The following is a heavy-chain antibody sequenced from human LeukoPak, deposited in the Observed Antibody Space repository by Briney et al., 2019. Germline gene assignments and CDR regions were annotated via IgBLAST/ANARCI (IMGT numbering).Heavy chain of an antibody. J-gene: IGHJ4*02. CDR3: ARGRWRDGYNNYFDY. CDR2: INHSGST. Sequence: SGTLSLTCAVYGGSFSGYYWSWIRQPPGKGLEWIGEINHSGSTNYNPSLKSRVTISVDTSKNQFSLKLSSVTAADTAVYYCARGRWRDGYNNYFDYWGQGTLVTVSS. V-gene: IGHV4-34*01. D-gene: IGHD5-24*01. CDR1: GGSFSGYY.